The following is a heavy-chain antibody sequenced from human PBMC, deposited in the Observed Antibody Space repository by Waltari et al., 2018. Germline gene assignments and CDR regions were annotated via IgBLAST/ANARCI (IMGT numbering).Heavy chain of an antibody. V-gene: IGHV1-69*13. CDR1: GGTFSSYA. D-gene: IGHD3-3*01. CDR3: ARELSGGGYYVEDAVEI. CDR2: IIPIFGTA. J-gene: IGHJ3*02. Sequence: QVQLVQSGAEVKTHGSSVKVSCKASGGTFSSYAIRWVRQAPEQGSEWMGGIIPIFGTANDAQKSQGRVTITADESTSTAYMELSSLRSEDTAVYYCARELSGGGYYVEDAVEIWGQGTMVTVSS.